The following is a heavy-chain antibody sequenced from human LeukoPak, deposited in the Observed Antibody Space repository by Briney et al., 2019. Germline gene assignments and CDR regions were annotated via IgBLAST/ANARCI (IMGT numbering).Heavy chain of an antibody. CDR3: ARRGYDILTGHHWYFDL. CDR1: GGSISSSSYY. Sequence: SETLSLTCTVSGGSISSSSYYWGWIRQPPGKGLEWIGSIYYSGSTYYNPSLKSRVTISVDTSKNQFSLKLSSVTAADTAVYYCARRGYDILTGHHWYFDLWGRGTLVTVSS. CDR2: IYYSGST. V-gene: IGHV4-39*01. D-gene: IGHD3-9*01. J-gene: IGHJ2*01.